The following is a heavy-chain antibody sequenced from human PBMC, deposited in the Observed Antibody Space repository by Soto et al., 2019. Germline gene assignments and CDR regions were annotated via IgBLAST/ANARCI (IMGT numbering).Heavy chain of an antibody. V-gene: IGHV4-59*01. CDR1: RGSISYYY. CDR3: GRGEYCNGSGCRGAFHYFHYCLDV. J-gene: IGHJ6*02. Sequence: SETLSLTCTVSRGSISYYYWSWIRQPPGKGLEWIGYMYYSGGTYYNPSLNSRVTISVDTSKNQFSLRLTSVTAADTAVYYCGRGEYCNGSGCRGAFHYFHYCLDVWGQGTTVTVSS. D-gene: IGHD2-15*01. CDR2: MYYSGGT.